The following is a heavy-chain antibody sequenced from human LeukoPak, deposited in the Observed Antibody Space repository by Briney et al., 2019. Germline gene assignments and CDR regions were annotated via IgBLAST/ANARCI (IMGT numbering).Heavy chain of an antibody. CDR2: IKRDGTT. J-gene: IGHJ4*02. V-gene: IGHV3-74*01. CDR1: GFTVGTYY. Sequence: PGGSLRLSCAASGFTVGTYYMHWLRQAPGKGLLWVSRIKRDGTTSYADSVMGRFTISRDDAKNTLSLHMNGLRAEDTGVYYCVRSPDGSSYGDNWGQGALVTVSS. D-gene: IGHD3-10*01. CDR3: VRSPDGSSYGDN.